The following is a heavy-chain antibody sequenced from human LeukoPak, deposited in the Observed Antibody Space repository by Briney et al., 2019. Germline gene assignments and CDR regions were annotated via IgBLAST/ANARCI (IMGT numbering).Heavy chain of an antibody. CDR3: AKSNGYGLVDI. V-gene: IGHV4-34*08. CDR1: GGTFSGYY. CDR2: INHSGST. J-gene: IGHJ3*02. Sequence: SETLSLTCAVYGGTFSGYYWSWIRQPPGKGLEWIGEINHSGSTNYNPSLKSRVTTSVDKSKMQFSLKLNSVTAADTAVYYCAKSNGYGLVDIWGQGTMVTVSS. D-gene: IGHD3-10*01.